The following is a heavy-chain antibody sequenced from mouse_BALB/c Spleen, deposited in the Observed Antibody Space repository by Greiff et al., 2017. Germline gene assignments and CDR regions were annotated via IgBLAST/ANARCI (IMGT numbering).Heavy chain of an antibody. CDR3: ARGGYGGYAMDY. D-gene: IGHD2-14*01. CDR2: INPSTGYT. J-gene: IGHJ4*01. V-gene: IGHV1-7*01. CDR1: GYTFTSYW. Sequence: QVQLQQSGAELAKPGASVKMSCKASGYTFTSYWMHWVKQRPGQGLEWIGYINPSTGYTEYNQKFKDKATLTADKSSSTAYMQLSSLTSEDSAVYYCARGGYGGYAMDYWGQGTSVTVSS.